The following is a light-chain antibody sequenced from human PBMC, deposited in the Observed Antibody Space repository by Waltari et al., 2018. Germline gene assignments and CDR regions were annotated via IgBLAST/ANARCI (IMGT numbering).Light chain of an antibody. Sequence: IQITQPPSTLCASVGDTITIPCRASQSMSNYLAWYQQKPGKAPTLLIYKASSSGSGVPSRFRGSGSGTEFTLTISRLQPDDFQTYYCQQDNTHSSFGQGTKLEIK. J-gene: IGKJ2*03. CDR2: KAS. CDR3: QQDNTHSS. V-gene: IGKV1-5*03. CDR1: QSMSNY.